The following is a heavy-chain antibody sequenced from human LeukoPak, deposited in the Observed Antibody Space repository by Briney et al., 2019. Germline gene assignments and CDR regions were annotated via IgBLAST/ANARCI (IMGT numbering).Heavy chain of an antibody. V-gene: IGHV1-18*01. CDR3: ARGTEIVVVPAAIEVDY. CDR2: ISAYNGNT. J-gene: IGHJ4*02. CDR1: GYTFTSYG. D-gene: IGHD2-2*02. Sequence: ASVKVSCKASGYTFTSYGISWVRQAPGQGLEWMGWISAYNGNTNYAQKLQGRVTMTTDTSTSTAYMELRSLRSDDTAVYYCARGTEIVVVPAAIEVDYWGQGTLVTVSS.